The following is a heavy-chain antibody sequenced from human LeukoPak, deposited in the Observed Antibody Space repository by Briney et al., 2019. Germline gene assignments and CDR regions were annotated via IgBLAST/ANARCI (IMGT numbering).Heavy chain of an antibody. CDR2: IYTSGST. CDR3: ARGGRGYQYDEHFDY. Sequence: ASQTLSLTCTVSGGSISSGSYYWSWIRQPAGKGLEWIGRIYTSGSTNYNPSLKSRVTISVDTSKNQFSLKLSSVTAADTAVYYCARGGRGYQYDEHFDYWGQGTLVTVSS. D-gene: IGHD2-2*01. J-gene: IGHJ4*02. V-gene: IGHV4-61*02. CDR1: GGSISSGSYY.